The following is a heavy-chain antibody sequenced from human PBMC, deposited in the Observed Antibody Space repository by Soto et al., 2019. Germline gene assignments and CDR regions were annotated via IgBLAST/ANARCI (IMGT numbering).Heavy chain of an antibody. D-gene: IGHD3-22*01. CDR1: GFTFSDYA. V-gene: IGHV3-66*01. CDR3: AREIYYYDSSGYHIPYGMDV. J-gene: IGHJ6*02. CDR2: IYSGGST. Sequence: GGSLRLSCSASGFTFSDYAIHWVRQAPGKGLEWVSVIYSGGSTYYADSVKGRFTISRDNSKNTLYLQMNSLRAEDTAVYYCAREIYYYDSSGYHIPYGMDVWGQGTTVTVSS.